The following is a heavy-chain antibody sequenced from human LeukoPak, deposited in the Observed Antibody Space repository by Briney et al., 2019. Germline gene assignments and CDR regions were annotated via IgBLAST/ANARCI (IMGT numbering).Heavy chain of an antibody. V-gene: IGHV1-18*01. CDR3: ARDSNDILTGHDYYYGMDV. CDR2: ISAYNGNT. Sequence: ASVKVSCKASGYTFTSYGISWVRQAPGQGLEWMGWISAYNGNTNYAQKLQGRVTMTTDTSTSTAYMELRSLRSDDTAVYYCARDSNDILTGHDYYYGMDVWGQGTTVTVSS. CDR1: GYTFTSYG. J-gene: IGHJ6*02. D-gene: IGHD3-9*01.